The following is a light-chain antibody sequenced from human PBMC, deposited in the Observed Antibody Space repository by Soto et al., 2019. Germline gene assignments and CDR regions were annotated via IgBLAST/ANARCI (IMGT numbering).Light chain of an antibody. CDR1: SSNIGSHT. CDR3: AAWDDGLNGVV. J-gene: IGLJ2*01. V-gene: IGLV1-44*01. CDR2: SNT. Sequence: QSVLTQPPSASGTPGQRVTISCSGSSSNIGSHTVNWYQQFPGTAPKLLMYSNTQRPSGVPDRFSGSKSGTSASLAISGLQSEFEADYYCAAWDDGLNGVVFGGGTKLTVL.